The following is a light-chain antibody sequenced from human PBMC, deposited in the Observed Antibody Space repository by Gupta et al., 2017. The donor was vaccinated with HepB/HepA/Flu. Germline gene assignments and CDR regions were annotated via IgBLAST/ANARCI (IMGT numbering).Light chain of an antibody. Sequence: SFVLTQPPSVSVAPGETATLTCGGDNIGNQRVSWYRQKAGQAPMLVVYDDYDRPSGITERLSGSHSRHTASLSITRVEAGDDADYYCQVWGSGSEHVVFGGGTKLTVL. CDR3: QVWGSGSEHVV. J-gene: IGLJ2*01. CDR2: DDY. CDR1: NIGNQR. V-gene: IGLV3-21*02.